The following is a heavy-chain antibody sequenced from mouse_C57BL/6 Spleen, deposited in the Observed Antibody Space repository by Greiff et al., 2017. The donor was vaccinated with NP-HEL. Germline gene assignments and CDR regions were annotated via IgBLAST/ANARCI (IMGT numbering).Heavy chain of an antibody. CDR3: AIIYYDYDVAMDY. CDR1: GYTFTSYT. CDR2: INPSSGYT. V-gene: IGHV1-4*01. Sequence: QVQLQQSGAELARPGASVKMSCKASGYTFTSYTMHWVKQRPGQGLEWIGYINPSSGYTKYNQKFKDKATLTADKSSSTAYMQLSSLTYEDSAVYYCAIIYYDYDVAMDYWGQGTSVTVSS. D-gene: IGHD2-4*01. J-gene: IGHJ4*01.